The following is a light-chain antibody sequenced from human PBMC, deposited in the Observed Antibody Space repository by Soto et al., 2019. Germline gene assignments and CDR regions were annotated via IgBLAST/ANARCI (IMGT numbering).Light chain of an antibody. CDR3: SSYAASNNLGV. J-gene: IGLJ2*01. CDR1: SSDVGIYKY. Sequence: QSALTQPPSASGSPGQSVTISCSGTSSDVGIYKYVSWYQQHPGKAPKLMIYEVSQRPSGVPDRFSGSKSGNTASLTVSGLQAEDEADYYCSSYAASNNLGVFGGGTKLTVL. CDR2: EVS. V-gene: IGLV2-8*01.